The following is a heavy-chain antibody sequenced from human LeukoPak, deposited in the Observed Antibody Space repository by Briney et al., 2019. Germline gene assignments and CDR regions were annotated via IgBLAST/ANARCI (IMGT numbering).Heavy chain of an antibody. Sequence: QPGGSLRLSCAASGFTVSSNYMSWVRQAPGKGLEWVSVIYSGGSTYYADSVKGGFTISRDNSKNTLYLQMNSLRAEDTAVYYCAREFTTVVTRVGKYYFDYWGQGTLVTVSS. V-gene: IGHV3-66*01. CDR2: IYSGGST. D-gene: IGHD4-17*01. J-gene: IGHJ4*02. CDR1: GFTVSSNY. CDR3: AREFTTVVTRVGKYYFDY.